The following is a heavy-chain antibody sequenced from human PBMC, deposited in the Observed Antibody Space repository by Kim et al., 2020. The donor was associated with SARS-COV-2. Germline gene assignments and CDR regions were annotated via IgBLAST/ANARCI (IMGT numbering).Heavy chain of an antibody. CDR3: ARDMERLVYYYYYGMDV. Sequence: GGSLRLSCAASGFTFSSYSMNWVRQAPGKGLEWVSSISSSSSYIYYADSVKGRFTISRDNAKNSLYLQMNSLRAEDTAVYYCARDMERLVYYYYYGMDVWGQGTTVTVSS. V-gene: IGHV3-21*01. D-gene: IGHD1-1*01. CDR1: GFTFSSYS. J-gene: IGHJ6*02. CDR2: ISSSSSYI.